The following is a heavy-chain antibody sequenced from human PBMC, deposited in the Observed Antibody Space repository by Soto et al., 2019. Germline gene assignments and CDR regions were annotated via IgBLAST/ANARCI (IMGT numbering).Heavy chain of an antibody. D-gene: IGHD3-10*01. CDR3: ATDLLPTMVRGVMGY. Sequence: QVQLVESGGGVVQPGRSLRLSCAASGFTFSSYAMHWVRQAPGKGLEWVAVISYDGSNKYYADSVKGRFTISRDNSKNTLYLQMNSLRAEGTAVYYCATDLLPTMVRGVMGYWGQGTLVTVSS. V-gene: IGHV3-30-3*01. J-gene: IGHJ4*02. CDR2: ISYDGSNK. CDR1: GFTFSSYA.